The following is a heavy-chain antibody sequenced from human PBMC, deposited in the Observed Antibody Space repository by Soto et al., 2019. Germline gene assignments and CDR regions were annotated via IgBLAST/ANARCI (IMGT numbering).Heavy chain of an antibody. CDR1: GFTFSSYG. V-gene: IGHV3-30*03. CDR3: ATARGFGHASVPYS. D-gene: IGHD3-10*01. Sequence: QAQLVESGGGVVQPGRSLRLSCAASGFTFSSYGMHWARQAPGTGLEWVAVISYDGSLQHYADSVKGRFTISRDNSKNLLILQMTSLRAEDTAVYYCATARGFGHASVPYSWGPGTLVSVSS. J-gene: IGHJ4*02. CDR2: ISYDGSLQ.